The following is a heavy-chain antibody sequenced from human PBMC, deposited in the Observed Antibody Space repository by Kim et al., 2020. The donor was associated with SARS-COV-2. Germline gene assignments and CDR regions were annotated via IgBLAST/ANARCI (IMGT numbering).Heavy chain of an antibody. Sequence: GESLKISCKGSGYSFTSYWIGWVRQMPGKGLEWMGIIYPGDSDTRYSPSFQGQVTISADKSISTAYLQWSSLKASDTAMYYCARLSMAGYYNEGDAFDIWGQGTMVTVSS. CDR3: ARLSMAGYYNEGDAFDI. V-gene: IGHV5-51*01. J-gene: IGHJ3*02. CDR1: GYSFTSYW. CDR2: IYPGDSDT. D-gene: IGHD3-9*01.